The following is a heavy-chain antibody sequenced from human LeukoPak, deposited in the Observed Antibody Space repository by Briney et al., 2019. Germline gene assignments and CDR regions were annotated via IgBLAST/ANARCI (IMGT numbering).Heavy chain of an antibody. CDR2: IYIGGST. V-gene: IGHV3-53*01. J-gene: IGHJ4*02. CDR3: ARCKIGSHFDY. Sequence: GGSLRLSCAASGLTVTNTYMSWVRQAPGKGLEWVAVIYIGGSTYYAESVKGRFTISRDSSENTVYLQMTSLRVEDTAVYYWARCKIGSHFDYWGQGTLVTVSS. D-gene: IGHD1-26*01. CDR1: GLTVTNTY.